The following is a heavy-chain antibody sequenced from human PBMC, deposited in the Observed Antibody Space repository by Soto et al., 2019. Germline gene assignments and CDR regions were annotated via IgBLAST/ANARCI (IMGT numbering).Heavy chain of an antibody. J-gene: IGHJ5*02. CDR1: GGSFSGYY. V-gene: IGHV4-34*01. CDR2: INHSGST. Sequence: SETLSLTCAVYGGSFSGYYWSWTRQPPGKGLEWIGEINHSGSTNYNPSLKSRVTISVDTSKNQFSLKLSSVTAADTAVYYCASDRAPGIAVAGSQGGFDPWGQGTLVT. CDR3: ASDRAPGIAVAGSQGGFDP. D-gene: IGHD6-19*01.